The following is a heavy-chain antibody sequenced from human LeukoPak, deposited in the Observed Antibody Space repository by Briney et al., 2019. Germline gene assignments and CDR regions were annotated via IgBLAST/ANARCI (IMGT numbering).Heavy chain of an antibody. Sequence: GGSLRLSCAASEFSFSDYYMSWIRQAPGKGLEWVSYITSSRSYTNYADSVKGRFTISRDNAKNSLYLQMNSLRAEDTAVYYCARAPSAVAGMLDYWGQGTLVTVSS. CDR3: ARAPSAVAGMLDY. J-gene: IGHJ4*02. CDR2: ITSSRSYT. D-gene: IGHD6-19*01. CDR1: EFSFSDYY. V-gene: IGHV3-11*06.